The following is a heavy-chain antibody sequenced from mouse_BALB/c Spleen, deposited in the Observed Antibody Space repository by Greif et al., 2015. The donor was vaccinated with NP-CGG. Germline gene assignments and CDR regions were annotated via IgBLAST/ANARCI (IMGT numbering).Heavy chain of an antibody. Sequence: VQLKESGGGLVQPGGSRKLSCAASGFTFSDYGMAWVRQAPGKGPEWVAFISNLAYSIYYADTVTGRFTISRENAKNTLYLEMSSLRSEDTAMYYCARDYGRSYWYFDVWGAGTTVTVSS. CDR3: ARDYGRSYWYFDV. CDR2: ISNLAYSI. D-gene: IGHD1-1*01. V-gene: IGHV5-15*02. CDR1: GFTFSDYG. J-gene: IGHJ1*01.